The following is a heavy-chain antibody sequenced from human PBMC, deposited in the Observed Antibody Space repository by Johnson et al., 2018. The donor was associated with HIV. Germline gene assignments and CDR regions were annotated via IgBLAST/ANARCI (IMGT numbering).Heavy chain of an antibody. D-gene: IGHD6-13*01. V-gene: IGHV3-9*01. CDR2: ISWNGAKI. CDR1: GFTFDDYA. CDR3: AKGKWSSSWYVAFDL. Sequence: VQLVESGGGLVQPGRSLRLSCAASGFTFDDYAMHWVRQVPGKGLEWVPGISWNGAKIVYAESVRGRCPISRDNAKNSLYLQMNSLRPEDTALYYCAKGKWSSSWYVAFDLWGQGTMVTVSS. J-gene: IGHJ3*01.